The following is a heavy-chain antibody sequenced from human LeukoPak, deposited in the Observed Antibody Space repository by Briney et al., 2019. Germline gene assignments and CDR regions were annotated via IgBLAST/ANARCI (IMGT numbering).Heavy chain of an antibody. Sequence: SETLSLTCTVSGGSISNYHWSWIRQPPGKGLEWIGYIYYSGSTNCNPSLKSRVIISVDTSKNQFSLKLSSVAAADTAVYYCARDYGDYFDYWGQGTLVTVSS. CDR3: ARDYGDYFDY. J-gene: IGHJ4*02. D-gene: IGHD4-17*01. CDR1: GGSISNYH. CDR2: IYYSGST. V-gene: IGHV4-59*01.